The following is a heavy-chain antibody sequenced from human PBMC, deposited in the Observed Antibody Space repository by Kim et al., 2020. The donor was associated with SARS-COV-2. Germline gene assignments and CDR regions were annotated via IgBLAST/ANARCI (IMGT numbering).Heavy chain of an antibody. Sequence: GGSLRLSCAASGFTFSSYSMHWVRQAPGKGLEWVAVISYDGSNKYYADSVKGRFTISRDNSKNTLYLQMNSLRAEDTAVYYCARSGDFDWLLDPTKGSHSYYGVDLWGHGTPVTVSS. J-gene: IGHJ6*02. CDR1: GFTFSSYS. CDR2: ISYDGSNK. CDR3: ARSGDFDWLLDPTKGSHSYYGVDL. V-gene: IGHV3-30*04. D-gene: IGHD3-9*01.